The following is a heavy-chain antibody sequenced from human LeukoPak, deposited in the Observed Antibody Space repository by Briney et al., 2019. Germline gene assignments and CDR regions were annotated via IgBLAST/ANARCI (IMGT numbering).Heavy chain of an antibody. J-gene: IGHJ4*02. Sequence: DPSETLSLTCTVSGDSISSFYWSWIRQPAGKGLEWIGRISTSGSTNYIPSLKGRVTMSVDTSKNQVSLKLSSVTAADTAVYYCAREENIIFDYWGPGTLVTVSS. D-gene: IGHD2/OR15-2a*01. V-gene: IGHV4-4*07. CDR1: GDSISSFY. CDR2: ISTSGST. CDR3: AREENIIFDY.